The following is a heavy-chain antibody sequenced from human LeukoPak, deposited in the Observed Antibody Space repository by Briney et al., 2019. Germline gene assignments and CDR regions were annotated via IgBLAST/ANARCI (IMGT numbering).Heavy chain of an antibody. V-gene: IGHV3-7*03. D-gene: IGHD3-16*01. Sequence: GGSLRLSSAASGFTFSSYWMNWARQAPGKGLEWVASINHNGNVNYYVDSVKGRFTISRDNAKNSLYLQMSNLRAEDTAVYFCARGGGLDVWGQGATVTVSS. CDR3: ARGGGLDV. CDR1: GFTFSSYW. CDR2: INHNGNVN. J-gene: IGHJ6*02.